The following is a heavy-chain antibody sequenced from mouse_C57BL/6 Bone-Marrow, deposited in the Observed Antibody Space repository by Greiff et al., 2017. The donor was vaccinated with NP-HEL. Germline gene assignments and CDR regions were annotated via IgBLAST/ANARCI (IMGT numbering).Heavy chain of an antibody. V-gene: IGHV1-15*01. Sequence: QVHVKQSGAELVRPGASVTLSCKASGYTFTDYEMHWVKQTPVHGLEWIGAIDPETGGTAYNQKFKGKAILTADKSSSTAYMELRSLTSEDSAVYYCTRSDYYYGSSLYYYAMDYWGQGTSVTVSS. CDR3: TRSDYYYGSSLYYYAMDY. D-gene: IGHD1-1*01. CDR2: IDPETGGT. CDR1: GYTFTDYE. J-gene: IGHJ4*01.